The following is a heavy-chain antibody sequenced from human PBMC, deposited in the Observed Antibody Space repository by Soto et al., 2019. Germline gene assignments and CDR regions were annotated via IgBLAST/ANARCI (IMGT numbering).Heavy chain of an antibody. CDR1: GFTFSSYA. V-gene: IGHV3-23*01. CDR3: AKDWEFDWPNYYFDY. D-gene: IGHD3-9*01. CDR2: ISGDGSST. Sequence: LRLSCAASGFTFSSYAMSWVRQAPGKGLEWVSAISGDGSSTYFADSGKGRFTISRDNSKNTLYLQMNSLRAEDTAVYYCAKDWEFDWPNYYFDYWGQGTLVTVSS. J-gene: IGHJ4*02.